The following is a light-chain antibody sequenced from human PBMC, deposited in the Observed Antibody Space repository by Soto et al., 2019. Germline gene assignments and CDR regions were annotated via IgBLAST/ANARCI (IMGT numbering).Light chain of an antibody. CDR2: VNSDGSH. CDR1: SGHDSYA. Sequence: QSALTQSPSASASLGASVKLTCTLSSGHDSYAIAWHQQQPEKGPRYLMKVNSDGSHIKGDGIPDRFSGSSSGTDRYLTISSLQSEDEADYYCQTWATDIRLFGAGTKVTVL. J-gene: IGLJ1*01. V-gene: IGLV4-69*01. CDR3: QTWATDIRL.